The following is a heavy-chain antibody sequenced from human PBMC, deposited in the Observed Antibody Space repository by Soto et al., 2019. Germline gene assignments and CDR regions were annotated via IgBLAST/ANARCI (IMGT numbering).Heavy chain of an antibody. J-gene: IGHJ4*02. V-gene: IGHV3-23*01. CDR1: GFTFRSYA. CDR3: AKGID. D-gene: IGHD2-15*01. Sequence: EVQLLESGGGLVQPGGSLRLSCAASGFTFRSYAMSWVRQAPGKGLEWVSVIADSRDRTYYADSVKGWFTISRDNSKNTLYLHRHNLRAEDTATYYCAKGIDWGQGTRVTVSS. CDR2: IADSRDRT.